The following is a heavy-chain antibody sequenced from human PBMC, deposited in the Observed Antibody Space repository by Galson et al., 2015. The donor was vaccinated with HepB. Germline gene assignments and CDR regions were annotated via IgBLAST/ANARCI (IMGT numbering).Heavy chain of an antibody. J-gene: IGHJ4*02. CDR1: GFTFSSYG. CDR2: ISSSSSTI. V-gene: IGHV3-48*04. Sequence: SLRLSCAASGFTFSSYGMNWVRQAPGKGLEWVSYISSSSSTIYYADSVKGRFTISRDNAKNSLYLQMNSLRAEDTAVYYCATGPGIAAAGTFLYWGQGTLVTVSS. CDR3: ATGPGIAAAGTFLY. D-gene: IGHD6-13*01.